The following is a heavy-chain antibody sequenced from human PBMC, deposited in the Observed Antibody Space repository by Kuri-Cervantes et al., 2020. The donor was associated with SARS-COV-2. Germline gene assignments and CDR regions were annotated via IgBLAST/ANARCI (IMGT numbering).Heavy chain of an antibody. V-gene: IGHV3-11*03. D-gene: IGHD4-17*01. CDR1: GFTFSDYY. Sequence: GESLKISCAASGFTFSDYYMSWIRQAPGKGLEWVSYISSSSSYTNYADSVKGRFTISRDNAKNSLYLQMNSLRVEDTAVYYCARITLYGDYFDYWGQGTLVTVSS. J-gene: IGHJ4*02. CDR3: ARITLYGDYFDY. CDR2: ISSSSSYT.